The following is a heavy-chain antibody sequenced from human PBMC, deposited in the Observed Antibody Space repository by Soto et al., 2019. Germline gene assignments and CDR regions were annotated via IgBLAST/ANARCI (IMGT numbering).Heavy chain of an antibody. J-gene: IGHJ4*02. CDR1: GFTFSNYA. V-gene: IGHV3-23*01. Sequence: EVQLLQSGGGVVQPGGSLRLSCAASGFTFSNYAMRWIRQAPGKGLEWVSAIGGGGSPTYYADSVKGRFTVSRDNSKNTLYLHMDSLRAEDTAVYYCAKRGTYSGEDYWGQGTLVTVSS. D-gene: IGHD3-10*01. CDR3: AKRGTYSGEDY. CDR2: IGGGGSPT.